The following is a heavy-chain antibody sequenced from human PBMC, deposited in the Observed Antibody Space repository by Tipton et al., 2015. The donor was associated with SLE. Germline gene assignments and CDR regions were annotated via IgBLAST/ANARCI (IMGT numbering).Heavy chain of an antibody. J-gene: IGHJ4*02. V-gene: IGHV4-59*12. CDR3: ARVEFGGTFFDY. CDR2: IYYSGST. CDR1: GGSISSYY. D-gene: IGHD2-15*01. Sequence: LKLSCTVSGGSISSYYWSWIRQPPGKGLEWVGYIYYSGSTYYNPSLKSRVTISVDTSKNQFSLKLSSVTAADTAVYYCARVEFGGTFFDYWGQGTLVTVSS.